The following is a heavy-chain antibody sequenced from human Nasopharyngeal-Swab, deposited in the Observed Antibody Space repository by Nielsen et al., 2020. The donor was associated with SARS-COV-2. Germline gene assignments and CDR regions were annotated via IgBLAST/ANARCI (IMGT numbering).Heavy chain of an antibody. V-gene: IGHV3-30*04. J-gene: IGHJ4*02. D-gene: IGHD1-26*01. CDR2: ISYDGSNK. Sequence: GESLKISCAASGFTFSSYAMHWVRQAPGKGLEGVAVISYDGSNKYYADSVKGRFTISRDNSKNTLYLQMNSLRAEDTAVYYCAREWVGATPYFDYWGQGTLVTVSS. CDR3: AREWVGATPYFDY. CDR1: GFTFSSYA.